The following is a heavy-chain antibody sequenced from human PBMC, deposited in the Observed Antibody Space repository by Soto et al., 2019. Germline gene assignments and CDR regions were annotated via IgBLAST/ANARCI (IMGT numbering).Heavy chain of an antibody. Sequence: GGSLRLSCAASGFTLSGYAMDWVLQAPGKGLEYVSGISSNGVGTYYANSVQGRFTISRDNSKNTVYLQMGSLRPEDMFFFYCAGGARPDFYYTAVGGKGTSDPAS. D-gene: IGHD3-16*01. J-gene: IGHJ6*03. V-gene: IGHV3-64*01. CDR2: ISSNGVGT. CDR3: AGGARPDFYYTAV. CDR1: GFTLSGYA.